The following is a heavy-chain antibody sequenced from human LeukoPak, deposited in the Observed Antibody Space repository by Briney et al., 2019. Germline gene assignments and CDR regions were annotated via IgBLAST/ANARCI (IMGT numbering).Heavy chain of an antibody. CDR2: IYHSGST. D-gene: IGHD2-2*02. CDR3: ARQSHCSSTSCYTGPAMDV. Sequence: SETLSLTCTVSGYSISSGYYWGWIRQPPGKGLEWIGSIYHSGSTYYNPSLKSRVNISVDTSKNQFSLKLSSVTAADTAVYYCARQSHCSSTSCYTGPAMDVWGKGTTVTVSS. CDR1: GYSISSGYY. J-gene: IGHJ6*03. V-gene: IGHV4-38-2*02.